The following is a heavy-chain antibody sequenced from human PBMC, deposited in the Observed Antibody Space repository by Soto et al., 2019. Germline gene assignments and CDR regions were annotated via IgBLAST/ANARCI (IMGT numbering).Heavy chain of an antibody. V-gene: IGHV3-23*01. D-gene: IGHD5-12*01. CDR3: AKHRYTGAYAPFDY. CDR2: ISSSGGST. J-gene: IGHJ4*02. CDR1: GFTFSSYV. Sequence: VHLLESGGALVQPGGSLRLSCAASGFTFSSYVMSWVRQAPGKGLEWVSGISSSGGSTYYADSVKGRFTVSRDNSNDTLFLQMNSLRGDDTAIYYCAKHRYTGAYAPFDYWGQGTLVTVSS.